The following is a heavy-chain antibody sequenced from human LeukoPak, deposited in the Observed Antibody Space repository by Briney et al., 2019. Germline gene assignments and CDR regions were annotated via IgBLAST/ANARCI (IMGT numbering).Heavy chain of an antibody. CDR1: GFTFSNYA. CDR2: IWYDGSYK. Sequence: GGSLRLSCAASGFTFSNYAMHWVRQPPGKGLEWVAIIWYDGSYKYYADSVKGRFTVSRDNAKNTLYLQMNSLRAEDTAMYYCARAVYYSNYLGYWGQGTLVTVSS. J-gene: IGHJ4*01. D-gene: IGHD3-10*01. CDR3: ARAVYYSNYLGY. V-gene: IGHV3-33*01.